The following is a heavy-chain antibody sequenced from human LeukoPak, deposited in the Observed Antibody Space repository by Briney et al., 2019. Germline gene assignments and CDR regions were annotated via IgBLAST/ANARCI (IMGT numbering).Heavy chain of an antibody. D-gene: IGHD3-9*01. Sequence: SGTLSLTCAVTGGSISRSNWWSWVRQPPGKGLEWIGEISHSGSINYNPSPKSRVTMSVDESKNQFSLKLSSVTAADSAVYYCARGDYDILTGWGGDWLDPRGQGILVTVSS. CDR3: ARGDYDILTGWGGDWLDP. CDR2: ISHSGSI. CDR1: GGSISRSNW. J-gene: IGHJ5*02. V-gene: IGHV4-4*02.